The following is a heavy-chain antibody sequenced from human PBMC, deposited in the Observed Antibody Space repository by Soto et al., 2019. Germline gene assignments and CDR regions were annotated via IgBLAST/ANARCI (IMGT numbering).Heavy chain of an antibody. D-gene: IGHD5-18*01. V-gene: IGHV1-24*01. CDR1: GYTLTGLS. CDR2: FDPEDGET. J-gene: IGHJ4*02. CDR3: ETGYSYGYGYFDY. Sequence: ASVKVSGKVSGYTLTGLSMHWVRQAPGKGLEWLGGFDPEDGETIYAQKFQGRVTMTEDTSTDTAYMELSSLRSEDTAVYYCETGYSYGYGYFDYWGQGTLVTVSS.